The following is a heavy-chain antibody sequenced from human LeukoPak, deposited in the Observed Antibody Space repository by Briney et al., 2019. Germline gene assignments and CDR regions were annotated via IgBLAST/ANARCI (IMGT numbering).Heavy chain of an antibody. CDR3: ARGGYCSGGSCYSSWFDP. Sequence: ASVKVSCKASGYTFTSYDINWVRQATGQGLEWMRWMNPNSGNTGYAQKFQGRVTMTRNTSISTAYMELSSLRSEDTAVYYCARGGYCSGGSCYSSWFDPWGQGTLVTVSS. V-gene: IGHV1-8*01. D-gene: IGHD2-15*01. CDR2: MNPNSGNT. CDR1: GYTFTSYD. J-gene: IGHJ5*02.